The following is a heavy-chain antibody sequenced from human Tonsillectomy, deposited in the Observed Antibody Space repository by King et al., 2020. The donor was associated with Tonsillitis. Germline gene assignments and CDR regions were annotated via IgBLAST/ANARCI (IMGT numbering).Heavy chain of an antibody. J-gene: IGHJ4*02. D-gene: IGHD3-16*02. V-gene: IGHV4-31*03. CDR3: ARDLGPTFGGVIGNFDY. CDR1: GGSISSGGYY. Sequence: QLQESGPGLVKPSQTLSLTCTVSGGSISSGGYYWSWIRQHPGKGLEWIGYIYYSGSTYYNPSLKSRVTISVDTSKNQFSLKLSSVTAADTAVYYCARDLGPTFGGVIGNFDYWGQGTLVTVSS. CDR2: IYYSGST.